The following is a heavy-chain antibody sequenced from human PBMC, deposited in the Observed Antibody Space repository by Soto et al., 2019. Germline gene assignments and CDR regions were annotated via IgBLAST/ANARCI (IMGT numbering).Heavy chain of an antibody. CDR1: GFIFNDYY. CDR2: ISGSSGSK. CDR3: ARYAAEVTTFFDQ. V-gene: IGHV3-11*06. D-gene: IGHD4-17*01. J-gene: IGHJ4*02. Sequence: GGSLRLSCAASGFIFNDYYMSWIRQAPGKGLEWLSNISGSSGSKKYADAGKGRFTISRDNAKKSLYLEMHSLRAEDTAMYYCARYAAEVTTFFDQWGQGTLVTVS.